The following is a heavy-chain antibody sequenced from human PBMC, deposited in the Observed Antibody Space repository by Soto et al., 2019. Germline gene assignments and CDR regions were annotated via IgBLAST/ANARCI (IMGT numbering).Heavy chain of an antibody. CDR3: AGAAYYDILTGNNWFDP. V-gene: IGHV4-59*01. D-gene: IGHD3-9*01. CDR1: GGSISSYY. Sequence: PSETLSLTCTVSGGSISSYYWRWIRQPPGKGLEWIGYIYYSGSTNYNPSLKSRVTISVDTSKNQFSLKLSSVTAADTAVYYCAGAAYYDILTGNNWFDPWGQGTLVTVSS. J-gene: IGHJ5*02. CDR2: IYYSGST.